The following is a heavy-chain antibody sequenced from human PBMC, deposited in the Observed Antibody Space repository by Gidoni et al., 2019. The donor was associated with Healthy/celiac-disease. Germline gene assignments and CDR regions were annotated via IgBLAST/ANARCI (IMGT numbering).Heavy chain of an antibody. J-gene: IGHJ4*02. CDR3: ARDGQLWLPRESTGFDY. D-gene: IGHD5-18*01. CDR2: ISSSSSTI. Sequence: EVQLVESGGGLVQPGGSLRLSCAASGFTFSSYSMNWVRQAPGKGLEWVSYISSSSSTIYYADSVKGRFTISRDNAKNSLYLQMNSLRDEDTAVYYCARDGQLWLPRESTGFDYWGQGTLVTVSS. V-gene: IGHV3-48*02. CDR1: GFTFSSYS.